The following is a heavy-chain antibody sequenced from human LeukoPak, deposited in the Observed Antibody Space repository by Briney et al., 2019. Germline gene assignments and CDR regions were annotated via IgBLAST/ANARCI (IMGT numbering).Heavy chain of an antibody. D-gene: IGHD2-2*01. Sequence: ASVKVSCKASGYTFTGYYMHWVRQAPGQGLEWMGWINPNSGGTNYAQKFQGRVTMTRGTSISTAYMELSRLRSDDTAVYYCARAVCSSTSCYSYSSSTPYYYYMDVWGKGTTVTVSS. J-gene: IGHJ6*03. CDR1: GYTFTGYY. V-gene: IGHV1-2*02. CDR3: ARAVCSSTSCYSYSSSTPYYYYMDV. CDR2: INPNSGGT.